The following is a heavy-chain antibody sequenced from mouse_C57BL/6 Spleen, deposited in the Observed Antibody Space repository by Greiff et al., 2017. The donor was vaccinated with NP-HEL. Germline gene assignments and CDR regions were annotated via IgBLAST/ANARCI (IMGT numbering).Heavy chain of an antibody. D-gene: IGHD2-2*01. V-gene: IGHV5-9-1*02. CDR3: TRDSPYGYDAYYAMDY. CDR2: ISSGGDYI. J-gene: IGHJ4*01. Sequence: EVQLVESGEGLVKPGGSLKLSCAASGFTFSSYAMSWVRQTPEKRLEWVAYISSGGDYIYYADTVKGRFTISRDNARNTLYLQMSSLKSEDTAMYYCTRDSPYGYDAYYAMDYWGQGTSVTVSS. CDR1: GFTFSSYA.